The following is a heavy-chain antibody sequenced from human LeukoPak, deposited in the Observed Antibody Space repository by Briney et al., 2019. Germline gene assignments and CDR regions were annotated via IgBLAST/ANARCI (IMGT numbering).Heavy chain of an antibody. D-gene: IGHD2-15*01. Sequence: SETLSLTCTVSGGSISSSSYYWGWIRQHPGKGLEWIGYIYYSGSTYYNPSLKSRVTISVDTSKNQFSLKLSSVTAADTAVYYCARERVEGYCSGGSCYSWFDPWGQGTPVTVSS. CDR2: IYYSGST. CDR1: GGSISSSSYY. CDR3: ARERVEGYCSGGSCYSWFDP. V-gene: IGHV4-31*03. J-gene: IGHJ5*02.